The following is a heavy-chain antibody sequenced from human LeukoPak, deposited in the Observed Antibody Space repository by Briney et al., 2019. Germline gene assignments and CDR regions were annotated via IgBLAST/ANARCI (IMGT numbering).Heavy chain of an antibody. CDR1: GFTFSDYY. CDR2: ISSSGSTI. J-gene: IGHJ6*03. Sequence: PGGSLRLSCAASGFTFSDYYMSWIRQAPGKGLEWVSYISSSGSTIYYADSVKGRFTISRDNAKNSLYLQMNSLRAEDTAVYYCVREPITGTNYYMDVWGKGTTVTVSS. D-gene: IGHD1-20*01. CDR3: VREPITGTNYYMDV. V-gene: IGHV3-11*01.